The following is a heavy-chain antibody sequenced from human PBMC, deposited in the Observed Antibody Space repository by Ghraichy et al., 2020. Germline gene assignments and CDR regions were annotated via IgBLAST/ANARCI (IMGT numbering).Heavy chain of an antibody. Sequence: LSLTCTVSGGSVNSGAYYWSWIRQSPGKGLEWIGFVYYSGRTNYNPSLKSRVTISADKSKNQFYLKLTSVTAADTATYFCARASSSWASYYYYYAMDVWGQGTTVTVSS. CDR2: VYYSGRT. CDR3: ARASSSWASYYYYYAMDV. J-gene: IGHJ6*02. D-gene: IGHD6-6*01. V-gene: IGHV4-61*08. CDR1: GGSVNSGAYY.